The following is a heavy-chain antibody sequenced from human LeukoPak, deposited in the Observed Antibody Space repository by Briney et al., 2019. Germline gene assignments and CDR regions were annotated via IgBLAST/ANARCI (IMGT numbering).Heavy chain of an antibody. J-gene: IGHJ2*01. V-gene: IGHV4-61*02. Sequence: TSQTLSLTCTVSGGSISSGSYYWSWIRQPAGKGLEWIERIYTSGSTNYNPSLKSRVTISVDTSKNQFSLKLSSVTAADTAVYYCARDGRPSPQLGATEWYFDLWGRGTLVTVSS. CDR1: GGSISSGSYY. D-gene: IGHD1-26*01. CDR3: ARDGRPSPQLGATEWYFDL. CDR2: IYTSGST.